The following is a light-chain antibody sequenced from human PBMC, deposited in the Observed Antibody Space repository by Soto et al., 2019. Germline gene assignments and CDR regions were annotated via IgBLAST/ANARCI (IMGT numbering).Light chain of an antibody. CDR3: GTWDSSLSAWV. CDR2: ETD. Sequence: QSVLTQPPSVSAAPGQKVTISCSGSSSNIGNNYVSWYQQLPGTAPKLLIYETDRRPSGIPDRFSGSKSGTSATLGITGLQTGDEAYYYCGTWDSSLSAWVFGGGTKVTVL. V-gene: IGLV1-51*02. CDR1: SSNIGNNY. J-gene: IGLJ3*02.